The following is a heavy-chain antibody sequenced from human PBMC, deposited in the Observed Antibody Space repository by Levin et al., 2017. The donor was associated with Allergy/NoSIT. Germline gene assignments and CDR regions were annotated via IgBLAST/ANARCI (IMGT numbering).Heavy chain of an antibody. Sequence: GASVKVSCRSSGYTFADYHTNWVRQAPGQGLEWVGGSSTYSGNKEEEKKGEGRVTMTRDTSTTTVYMELRSLTSDDTAVYYCARDGPGYGYFDYWGQGTLVTVSS. CDR1: GYTFADYH. D-gene: IGHD5-18*01. CDR3: ARDGPGYGYFDY. CDR2: SSTYSGNK. V-gene: IGHV1-18*01. J-gene: IGHJ4*02.